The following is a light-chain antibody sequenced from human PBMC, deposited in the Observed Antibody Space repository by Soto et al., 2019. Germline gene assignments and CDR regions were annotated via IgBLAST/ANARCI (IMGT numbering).Light chain of an antibody. CDR2: AAS. Sequence: DIQMTQSPSSLSSCVGDGFTITGRASQTSSSYMNWYQQKPGQAPARLIYAASSLQSGVPSRCSGSGSGTDFTLTISTLQPEDFATYYCQQRHSNSSSFGQGTRLEIK. V-gene: IGKV1-39*01. CDR3: QQRHSNSSS. J-gene: IGKJ5*01. CDR1: QTSSSY.